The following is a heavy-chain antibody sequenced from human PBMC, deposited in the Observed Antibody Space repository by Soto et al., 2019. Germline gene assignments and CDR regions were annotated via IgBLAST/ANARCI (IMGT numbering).Heavy chain of an antibody. CDR1: GYTFTSHD. J-gene: IGHJ5*02. Sequence: QVQLVQSGAEVKKPGASVKVACKASGYTFTSHDINGMRQTTGQGLEWMGWMNPNSGHTNYAQKYQGRVTMTRDTSISTAYMELTNLRSEETAIYYCASDMSTTWGQGTLVTVSS. CDR3: ASDMSTT. D-gene: IGHD2-2*01. V-gene: IGHV1-8*01. CDR2: MNPNSGHT.